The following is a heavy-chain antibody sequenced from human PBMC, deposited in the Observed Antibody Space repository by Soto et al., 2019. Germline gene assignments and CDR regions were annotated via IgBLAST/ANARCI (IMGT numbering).Heavy chain of an antibody. V-gene: IGHV3-23*01. CDR1: GITFTNYA. Sequence: EVQLLESGGGLAQPGGSLRLSCAVSGITFTNYAMGWVRQAPGKGLEWVSGISGNVGSTTHYSDSVKGRFTISRDNSKIVLLLQMNSLRAEDTAVYYCAKHRGFVAGPFDAWGQGTLVIVA. D-gene: IGHD6-19*01. J-gene: IGHJ5*02. CDR3: AKHRGFVAGPFDA. CDR2: ISGNVGSTT.